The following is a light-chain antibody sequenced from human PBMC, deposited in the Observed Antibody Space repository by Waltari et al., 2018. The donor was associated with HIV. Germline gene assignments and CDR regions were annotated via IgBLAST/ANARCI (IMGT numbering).Light chain of an antibody. CDR2: EVS. V-gene: IGLV2-23*02. CDR1: SSDVGSYNL. CDR3: CSYAGSSTHVV. J-gene: IGLJ2*01. Sequence: QSALTQPASVSGSPGQSITISCTGTSSDVGSYNLVSWSQQHPGKAPKLMINEVSKRPSGVSNRFSGSKSDNTASLTISGLQAEDEADYYCCSYAGSSTHVVFGGGTKLTVL.